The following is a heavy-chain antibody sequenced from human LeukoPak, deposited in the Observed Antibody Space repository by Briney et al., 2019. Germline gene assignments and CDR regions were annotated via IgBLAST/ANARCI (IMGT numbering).Heavy chain of an antibody. J-gene: IGHJ5*02. CDR2: ISSSGSTI. D-gene: IGHD6-19*01. Sequence: GGSLRLSCAASGFTFSSYEMNWVRQAPGKGLEWVSYISSSGSTIYYADSVKGRFIISGDNAKNSLYLQMNSLRAEDTADYYCARDSSGWYHWFDPWGQGTLVTVSS. CDR1: GFTFSSYE. V-gene: IGHV3-48*03. CDR3: ARDSSGWYHWFDP.